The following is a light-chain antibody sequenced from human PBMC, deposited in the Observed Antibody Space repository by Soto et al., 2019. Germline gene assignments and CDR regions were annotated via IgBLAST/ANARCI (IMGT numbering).Light chain of an antibody. J-gene: IGKJ1*01. CDR2: AAS. V-gene: IGKV3D-15*01. Sequence: EIVMTQSPDTLSVSPGERATLSCRASQSVSRNLAWYQQKPGQAPRLLIYAASTRATGVPARFSGSGSGTEFTLTISSLQSEDFAVYYCQQYNNWPRTFGPGTKVDIK. CDR1: QSVSRN. CDR3: QQYNNWPRT.